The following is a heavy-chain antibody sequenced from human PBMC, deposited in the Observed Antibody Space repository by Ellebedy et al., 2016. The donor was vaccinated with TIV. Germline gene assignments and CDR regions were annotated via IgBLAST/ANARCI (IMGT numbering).Heavy chain of an antibody. J-gene: IGHJ4*02. D-gene: IGHD2-15*01. CDR1: GFAFSDYS. CDR2: MSSGGGTI. V-gene: IGHV3-11*01. Sequence: GESLKISCAASGFAFSDYSMSWIRQAPGKGLDLVAYMSSGGGTIYYGDSMKGRFTVSRDNAENSLYLQMNSLQVGDTAVYYCARATGIAALLDYWGQGQLVTVSS. CDR3: ARATGIAALLDY.